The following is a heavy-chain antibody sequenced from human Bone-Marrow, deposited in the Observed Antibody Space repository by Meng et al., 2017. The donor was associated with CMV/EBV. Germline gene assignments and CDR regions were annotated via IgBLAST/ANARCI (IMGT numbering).Heavy chain of an antibody. CDR3: ASKAMDV. V-gene: IGHV1-58*01. CDR1: GFSFTNAA. CDR2: IVVGSGYT. J-gene: IGHJ6*02. Sequence: SVKVSCKASGFSFTNAAVQWVRQARGEPLEWIGWIVVGSGYTSYAQKVQGRVTITRDMATSTAYMEVSSLRSDDTAVYYCASKAMDVWGQGTTVTVSS.